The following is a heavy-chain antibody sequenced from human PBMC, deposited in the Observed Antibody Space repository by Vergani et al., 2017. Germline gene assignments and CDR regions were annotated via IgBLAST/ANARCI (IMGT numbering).Heavy chain of an antibody. CDR1: GFTFSSYA. CDR2: ISGSGGST. J-gene: IGHJ4*02. Sequence: EVQLLESGGGLVQPGGSLRLSCAASGFTFSSYAMSWVRQAPGKGLEWVSAISGSGGSTYYADSVKGRFTISRDKSKNTLYLQMNSLRAEDTAVYYCAKDHGYYDSSGAGGYWGQGTLVTVSS. CDR3: AKDHGYYDSSGAGGY. D-gene: IGHD3-22*01. V-gene: IGHV3-23*01.